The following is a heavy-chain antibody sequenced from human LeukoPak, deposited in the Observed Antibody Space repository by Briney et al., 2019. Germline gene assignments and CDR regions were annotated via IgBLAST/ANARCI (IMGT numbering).Heavy chain of an antibody. CDR2: ISSSGSTI. CDR3: ERDPSIFGVPYYYYVDV. D-gene: IGHD3-3*01. CDR1: GFTFSGFY. Sequence: GGSLRLSCASSGFTFSGFYMSGMRQAPGKGLEGVSYISSSGSTIYYSDSVKGRFTISRHNAKNSLYLQMNTLRAEDTAVYYCERDPSIFGVPYYYYVDVWGKGTTVTVSS. V-gene: IGHV3-11*01. J-gene: IGHJ6*03.